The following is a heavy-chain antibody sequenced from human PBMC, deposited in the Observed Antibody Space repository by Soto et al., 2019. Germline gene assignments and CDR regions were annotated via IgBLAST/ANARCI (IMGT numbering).Heavy chain of an antibody. CDR1: GYTFTSYG. J-gene: IGHJ6*02. CDR2: ISAYNGNT. CDR3: ARDLSPYDFWSGYFTPTIGYYYYGMDV. D-gene: IGHD3-3*01. Sequence: ASVKVSCKASGYTFTSYGISWVRQAPGQGLEWMGWISAYNGNTNYAQKLQGRVTMTTDTSTSTAYMELRSLRSDDTAVYYCARDLSPYDFWSGYFTPTIGYYYYGMDVWGQGTTVTVSS. V-gene: IGHV1-18*04.